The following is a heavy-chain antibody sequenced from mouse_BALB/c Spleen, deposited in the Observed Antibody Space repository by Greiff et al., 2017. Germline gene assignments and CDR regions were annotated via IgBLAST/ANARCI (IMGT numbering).Heavy chain of an antibody. CDR3: ARRGNWSYAMDY. CDR2: ISDGGSYT. V-gene: IGHV5-4*02. J-gene: IGHJ4*01. CDR1: GFTFSDYY. Sequence: EVKVVESGGGLVKPGGSLKLSCAASGFTFSDYYMYWVRQTPEKRLEWVATISDGGSYTYYPDSVKGRFTISRDNAKNNLYLQMSSLKSEDTAMYYCARRGNWSYAMDYWGQGTSVTVSS. D-gene: IGHD4-1*01.